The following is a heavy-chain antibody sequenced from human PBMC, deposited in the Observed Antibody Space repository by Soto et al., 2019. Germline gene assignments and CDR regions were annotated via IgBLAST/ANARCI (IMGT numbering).Heavy chain of an antibody. D-gene: IGHD4-17*01. V-gene: IGHV3-23*01. J-gene: IGHJ4*02. CDR2: ISGNGGST. CDR3: AKGYGWDYLDY. Sequence: EVQLLESGGGLVQPGESPRLSCAASGFTFSSYAMSWVRQAQGRGLEWVSIISGNGGSTYYAASVKGRFTISRDNTKNTLYLQMDSLTVEDTAVYYCAKGYGWDYLDYWGQGALVTVSP. CDR1: GFTFSSYA.